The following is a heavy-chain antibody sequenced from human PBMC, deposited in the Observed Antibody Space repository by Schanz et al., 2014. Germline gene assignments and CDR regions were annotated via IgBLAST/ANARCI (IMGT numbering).Heavy chain of an antibody. CDR3: AKVLGYCSSTSCLRYGMDV. D-gene: IGHD2-2*01. CDR1: GFTFSSYG. CDR2: IRFDGSDK. V-gene: IGHV3-30*02. J-gene: IGHJ6*02. Sequence: VQLVESGGGLVQPGRSLRLSCAASGFTFSSYGMHWVRQAPGKGLEWVTFIRFDGSDKYYADSVKGRFSVSRDNSKNTLYLQMNSLRAEDTAVYYCAKVLGYCSSTSCLRYGMDVWGQGTTVTVSS.